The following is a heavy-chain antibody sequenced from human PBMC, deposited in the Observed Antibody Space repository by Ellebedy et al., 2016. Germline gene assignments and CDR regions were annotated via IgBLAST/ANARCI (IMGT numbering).Heavy chain of an antibody. D-gene: IGHD4-11*01. V-gene: IGHV3-48*01. Sequence: GESLKISCAASGFTFSSYSMNWVRQAPGKGLEWVSYISSSSSTIYYADSVKGRFTISRDNAKNSLFLQMNNLRADDTAVYYCARDRTSLTTLTPDAFDVWGQGTMVTVSS. J-gene: IGHJ3*01. CDR2: ISSSSSTI. CDR1: GFTFSSYS. CDR3: ARDRTSLTTLTPDAFDV.